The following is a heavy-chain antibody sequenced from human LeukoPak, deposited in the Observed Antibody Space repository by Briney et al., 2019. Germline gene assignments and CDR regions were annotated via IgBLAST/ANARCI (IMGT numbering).Heavy chain of an antibody. V-gene: IGHV3-23*01. D-gene: IGHD3-22*01. Sequence: PGGSLRLSCAASGFTFSSYAMSWVRQAPGKGLEGVSAISGSGGSTYYADSVKGRFTISRDNSKNTLYLQMNSLRAEDTAVYYCAKELGYYYDSSGYYPSYAFDIWGQGTMVTVSS. CDR1: GFTFSSYA. CDR2: ISGSGGST. CDR3: AKELGYYYDSSGYYPSYAFDI. J-gene: IGHJ3*02.